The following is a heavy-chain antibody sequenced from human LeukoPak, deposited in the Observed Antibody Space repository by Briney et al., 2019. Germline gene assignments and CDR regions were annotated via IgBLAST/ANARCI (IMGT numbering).Heavy chain of an antibody. CDR1: GGTFSSYA. J-gene: IGHJ4*02. CDR3: ARDLGSSGWYQRGLDY. D-gene: IGHD6-19*01. V-gene: IGHV1-69*13. Sequence: ASVKVSCKASGGTFSSYAISWVRQAPGQGLEWMGGIIPIFGTANYAQKFQGRVMITADESTSTAYMELSSLRSEDTAVYYCARDLGSSGWYQRGLDYWGQGTLVTVSS. CDR2: IIPIFGTA.